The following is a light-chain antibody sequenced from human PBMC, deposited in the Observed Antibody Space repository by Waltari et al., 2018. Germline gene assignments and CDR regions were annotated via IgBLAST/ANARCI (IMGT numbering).Light chain of an antibody. CDR2: WAS. J-gene: IGKJ1*01. Sequence: DIVMTQSPDSLAVSLGARATINCKSSQSVLYNSNNKNYLSWYQQKPGQPPKLLIYWASTRESGVPDRFSGSGSGTDFTLTISSLQAEDVAVYYCQHYYSTPPTFGQGTKVEIK. V-gene: IGKV4-1*01. CDR3: QHYYSTPPT. CDR1: QSVLYNSNNKNY.